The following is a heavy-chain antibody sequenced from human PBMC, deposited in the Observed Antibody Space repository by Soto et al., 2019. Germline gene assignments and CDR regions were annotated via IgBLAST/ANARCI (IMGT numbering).Heavy chain of an antibody. CDR3: AKARFRLTFVGVIGPRSYGMDV. CDR1: GFTFSSYA. J-gene: IGHJ6*04. D-gene: IGHD3-16*02. V-gene: IGHV3-23*01. CDR2: ISGSGGST. Sequence: EVQLLESGGGLVQPGGSLRLSCAASGFTFSSYAMSWVRQAPGKGLEWVSAISGSGGSTYYADSVKGRFTISRDTSKKTMYLQMNSLRAEYTGVYYGAKARFRLTFVGVIGPRSYGMDVWGKGPTVTVAS.